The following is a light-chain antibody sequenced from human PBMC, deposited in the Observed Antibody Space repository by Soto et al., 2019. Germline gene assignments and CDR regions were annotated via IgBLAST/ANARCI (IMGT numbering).Light chain of an antibody. V-gene: IGLV2-14*01. J-gene: IGLJ2*01. CDR2: EVS. Sequence: QSALTQPASVSGSPGQSITISCTGTSSDIGGYKLVSWYQQHPGKAPKLMIYEVSNRPSGVSNRFSGSKSGNTASLTISGLQAEDEADYYCSSYTSSNTLFGGGTKLTVL. CDR3: SSYTSSNTL. CDR1: SSDIGGYKL.